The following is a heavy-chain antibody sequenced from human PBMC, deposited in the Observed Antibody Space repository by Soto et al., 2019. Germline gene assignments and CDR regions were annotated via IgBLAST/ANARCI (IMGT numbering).Heavy chain of an antibody. V-gene: IGHV4-34*01. CDR2: INHSGST. Sequence: PSETLSLTCAVYGWSFSGYYWSWIRQPPWKGLEWIGEINHSGSTNYNPSLKSRVTVSVDTSKNQFSLKLSPVTAADTAVYYCARGRRCSSTSCYTTDYYYYGMDVWGQGTTVTVSS. CDR1: GWSFSGYY. J-gene: IGHJ6*02. D-gene: IGHD2-2*02. CDR3: ARGRRCSSTSCYTTDYYYYGMDV.